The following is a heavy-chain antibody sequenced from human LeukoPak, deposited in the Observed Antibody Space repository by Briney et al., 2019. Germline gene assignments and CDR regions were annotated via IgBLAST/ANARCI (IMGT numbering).Heavy chain of an antibody. CDR3: ATVLGGYGGHDY. D-gene: IGHD3-16*01. CDR2: FDPEDGET. J-gene: IGHJ4*02. V-gene: IGHV1-24*01. Sequence: ASVKVSCKVSGYTLTELSMHWVRQAPGKGLEWMGGFDPEDGETIYAQKFQGGVTMTEDTSTDTAYMELSSLRSEDTAVYYCATVLGGYGGHDYWGQGTLVTVSS. CDR1: GYTLTELS.